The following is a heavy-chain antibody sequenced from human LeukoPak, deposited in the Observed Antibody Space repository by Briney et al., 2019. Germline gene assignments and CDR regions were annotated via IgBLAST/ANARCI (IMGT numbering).Heavy chain of an antibody. D-gene: IGHD4-17*01. Sequence: GGSLRLSCAASGFTFSSYRMNWVRQAPGKGLEWVSSISSSSSYIYYADSVKGRFTISRDNAKNSLYLQMNSLRAEDTAVYYCARDLRLSLRGDYWGQGTLVTVSS. CDR2: ISSSSSYI. CDR1: GFTFSSYR. V-gene: IGHV3-21*01. J-gene: IGHJ4*02. CDR3: ARDLRLSLRGDY.